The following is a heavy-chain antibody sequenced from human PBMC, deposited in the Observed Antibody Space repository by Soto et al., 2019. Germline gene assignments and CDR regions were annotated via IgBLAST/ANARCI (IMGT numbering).Heavy chain of an antibody. CDR1: GDSISTYY. CDR2: IYYIGRT. J-gene: IGHJ4*02. CDR3: ARDPVGLTHFDY. Sequence: QVQLQESGPGLVKPSETLSLTCTVSGDSISTYYWSWIRQPLGKGLEWIGYIYYIGRTNYNPPLKSRVTISVDTSKNQISLNLNSVTAADTAVYYCARDPVGLTHFDYWGQGILVTVSS. V-gene: IGHV4-59*01. D-gene: IGHD1-26*01.